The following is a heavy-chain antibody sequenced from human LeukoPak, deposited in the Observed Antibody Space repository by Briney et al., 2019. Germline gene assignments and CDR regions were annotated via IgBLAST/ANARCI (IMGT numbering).Heavy chain of an antibody. Sequence: PGRSLRLSCVVSGFPFSNYAMSWARQAPGKGLEWVGFIRSKAYGGTTEYAASVKGRFTISRDDSKSIAYLQMNSLKTEDTAVYYCTRANGSTYYDFWSGRYYFDYWGQGTLVTVSS. V-gene: IGHV3-49*04. D-gene: IGHD3-3*01. CDR1: GFPFSNYA. CDR2: IRSKAYGGTT. J-gene: IGHJ4*02. CDR3: TRANGSTYYDFWSGRYYFDY.